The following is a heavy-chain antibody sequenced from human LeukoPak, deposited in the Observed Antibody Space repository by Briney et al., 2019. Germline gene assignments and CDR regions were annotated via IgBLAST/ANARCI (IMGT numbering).Heavy chain of an antibody. J-gene: IGHJ6*02. D-gene: IGHD3-3*01. CDR3: AKGYDFWSGYGLYYYYYGMDV. CDR1: GFTFSSYA. V-gene: IGHV3-23*01. Sequence: GGSLRLSCAASGFTFSSYAMSLVRQAPGKGLEWVSAISGSGGSTYYADSVKGRFTISRDNSKNTLYLQMNSLRAEDTAVYYCAKGYDFWSGYGLYYYYYGMDVWGQGTTVTVSS. CDR2: ISGSGGST.